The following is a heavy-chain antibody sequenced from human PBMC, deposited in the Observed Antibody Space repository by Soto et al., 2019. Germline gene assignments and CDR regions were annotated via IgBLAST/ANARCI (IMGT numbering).Heavy chain of an antibody. CDR3: ARERAVSANFFDY. Sequence: GASVKVSFKASGYTITRYAIHWVRQAPGQGLEWMGWINAGSGSSRYSQNFQGRVTITRDTSASTAYMELNSLVFEDTGVYFCARERAVSANFFDYWVQGTPVTVSS. D-gene: IGHD2-21*02. CDR1: GYTITRYA. V-gene: IGHV1-3*01. J-gene: IGHJ4*02. CDR2: INAGSGSS.